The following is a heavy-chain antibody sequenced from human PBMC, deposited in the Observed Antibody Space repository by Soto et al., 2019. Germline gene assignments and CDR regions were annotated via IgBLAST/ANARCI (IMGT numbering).Heavy chain of an antibody. J-gene: IGHJ4*02. V-gene: IGHV3-33*01. Sequence: GGSLRLSCAASGFTFINYGMQWVLQAPCKGLEWVAVIWYDGSNKYYADSVKGRFTISRDNSTNTLYLQMNRLRAGDTGVYYCARDPGLGSGWYGFDYWGQGTLVTVSS. CDR2: IWYDGSNK. D-gene: IGHD6-19*01. CDR1: GFTFINYG. CDR3: ARDPGLGSGWYGFDY.